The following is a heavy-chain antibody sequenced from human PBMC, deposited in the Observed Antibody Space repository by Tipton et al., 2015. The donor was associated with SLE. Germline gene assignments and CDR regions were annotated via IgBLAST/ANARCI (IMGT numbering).Heavy chain of an antibody. V-gene: IGHV3-30*03. J-gene: IGHJ4*02. CDR2: ISYDGSYK. CDR1: GFTASSHY. CDR3: ARNTGVEFDY. D-gene: IGHD7-27*01. Sequence: SLRLSCAASGFTASSHYMSWVRQAPGKGLEWVAVISYDGSYKYCADSVKGRFTISRDNAKNSLYLQMDSVRAEDTGVYYCARNTGVEFDYWGQGNLVTVSS.